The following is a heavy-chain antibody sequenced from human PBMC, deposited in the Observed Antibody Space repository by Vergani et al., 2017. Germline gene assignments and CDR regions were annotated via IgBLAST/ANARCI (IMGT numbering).Heavy chain of an antibody. V-gene: IGHV1-69*08. CDR1: GATFRSNT. Sequence: QVQVVQSGAEVKKPGSSVKVSCKASGATFRSNTISWVRQVPGQGLEWMGRIIPVLGKTKYAQDCQGRLTITADTSTSTAYMELTSLRSQDTAVYYCSRDPRGYGGDPEDYYYGMDVWGQGTTVTVSS. CDR3: SRDPRGYGGDPEDYYYGMDV. J-gene: IGHJ6*02. D-gene: IGHD2-21*02. CDR2: IIPVLGKT.